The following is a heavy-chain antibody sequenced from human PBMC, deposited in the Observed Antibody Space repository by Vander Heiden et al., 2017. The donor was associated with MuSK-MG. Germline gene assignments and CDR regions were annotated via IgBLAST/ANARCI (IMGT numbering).Heavy chain of an antibody. CDR3: AKGGRTVTTSLFDY. CDR2: ISYDGSNK. CDR1: GFTFSSYG. V-gene: IGHV3-30*18. D-gene: IGHD4-17*01. Sequence: QVKMVESGGGVVQPGRSLRLSCAVSGFTFSSYGMHWVRQAPGKGLGWVAIISYDGSNKYYVDSVKGRFTISRDNSNNTLYLQMNSLRAEDTAVYYCAKGGRTVTTSLFDYWGQGTLVTVSS. J-gene: IGHJ4*02.